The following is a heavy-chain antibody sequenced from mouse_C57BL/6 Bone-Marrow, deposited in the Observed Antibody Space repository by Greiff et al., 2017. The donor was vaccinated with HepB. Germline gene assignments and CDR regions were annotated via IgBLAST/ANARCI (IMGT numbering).Heavy chain of an antibody. Sequence: QVQLKQSGAELVKPGASVKISCKASGYAFSSYWMNWVKQRPGKGLEWIGQIYPGDGDTNYNGKFKGKATLTADKSSSTAYMQLSSLTSEDSAVYFCAKGGDLLLRSPYAMDYWGQGTSVTVSS. J-gene: IGHJ4*01. V-gene: IGHV1-80*01. D-gene: IGHD1-1*01. CDR2: IYPGDGDT. CDR1: GYAFSSYW. CDR3: AKGGDLLLRSPYAMDY.